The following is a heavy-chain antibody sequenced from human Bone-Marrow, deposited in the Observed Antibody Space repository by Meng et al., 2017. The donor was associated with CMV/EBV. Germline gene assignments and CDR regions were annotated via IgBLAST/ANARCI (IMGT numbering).Heavy chain of an antibody. CDR2: ISGSGGST. V-gene: IGHV3-23*01. Sequence: GESLKISCAASGFTFSSYEMNWVRQVPGKGLEWVSAISGSGGSTYYAASVKGRFTISRDNAKNTLYLQMNSLRAEDTAVYYCARGAAIVVVPPTTYVDYWGQGTLVTVSS. J-gene: IGHJ4*02. CDR1: GFTFSSYE. CDR3: ARGAAIVVVPPTTYVDY. D-gene: IGHD2-2*01.